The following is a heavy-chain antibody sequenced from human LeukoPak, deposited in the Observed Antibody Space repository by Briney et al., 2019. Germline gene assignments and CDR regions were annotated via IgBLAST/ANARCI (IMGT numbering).Heavy chain of an antibody. D-gene: IGHD3-10*01. CDR1: GFSFSTYA. V-gene: IGHV3-23*01. CDR3: AKANQDYYGPGSYSIDY. J-gene: IGHJ4*02. Sequence: GGSLRLSCATSGFSFSTYAFSWVRQSPGKGLEWVADISNSGRIHYADSVKGRFTISRDDPHNTLYLQMNSLRAEDTALYYCAKANQDYYGPGSYSIDYWGQGTLVTVSS. CDR2: ISNSGRI.